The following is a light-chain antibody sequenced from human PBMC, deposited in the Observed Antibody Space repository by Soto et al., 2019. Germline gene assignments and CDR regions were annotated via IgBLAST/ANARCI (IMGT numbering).Light chain of an antibody. V-gene: IGKV1-5*03. J-gene: IGKJ4*01. CDR1: QNINSW. Sequence: DIQMTQSPSTLSASVGDRVTITCRASQNINSWLAWYQQKPGKAPKLLIYKAASLQNGVSSRFSDSGSGTEFTLTIRGLQPYYFATYYCQQYHIFPLAFGGGTKVEI. CDR3: QQYHIFPLA. CDR2: KAA.